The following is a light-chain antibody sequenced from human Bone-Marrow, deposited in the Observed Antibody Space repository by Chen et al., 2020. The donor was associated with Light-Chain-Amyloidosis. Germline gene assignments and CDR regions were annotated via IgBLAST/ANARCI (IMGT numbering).Light chain of an antibody. CDR1: SSDVDGYNY. CDR3: SSYTSRSTLDV. J-gene: IGLJ1*01. CDR2: DIS. Sequence: QSALTKPAPVLGSPGQSITISWTGTSSDVDGYNYVSWYQQPPGKAPKLMIYDISNRPSGVSNRFSGSKSGNTASLTISGLQAEDEADYYCSSYTSRSTLDVFGTGTKVTVL. V-gene: IGLV2-14*01.